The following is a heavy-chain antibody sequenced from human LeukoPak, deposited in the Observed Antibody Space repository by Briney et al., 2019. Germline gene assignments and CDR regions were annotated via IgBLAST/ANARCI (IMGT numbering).Heavy chain of an antibody. CDR3: ARGGITMVRGAYAPLAIDY. V-gene: IGHV4-38-2*02. CDR2: IYHSGST. Sequence: PSETLSLTCTVSGYSISSGYYWGWIRQPPGKGLEWIGSIYHSGSTYYNPSPKSRVTISVDTSKNQFSLKLSSVTAADTAVYYCARGGITMVRGAYAPLAIDYWGQGTLVTVSS. J-gene: IGHJ4*02. CDR1: GYSISSGYY. D-gene: IGHD3-10*01.